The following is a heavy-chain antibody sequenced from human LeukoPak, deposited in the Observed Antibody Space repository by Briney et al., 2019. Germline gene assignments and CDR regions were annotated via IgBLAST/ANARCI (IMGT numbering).Heavy chain of an antibody. V-gene: IGHV3-74*01. CDR3: AREPDYDFWSGPGPYGMDV. CDR1: GFTFSSYW. CDR2: INSDGSST. J-gene: IGHJ6*02. Sequence: PGGSLRLSCAASGFTFSSYWMHWVRQAPGKGLVWVSRINSDGSSTSYADSVKGRFTISRDNAKNTLYLQMNSLRVGDTAVYYCAREPDYDFWSGPGPYGMDVWGQGTTVTVSS. D-gene: IGHD3-3*01.